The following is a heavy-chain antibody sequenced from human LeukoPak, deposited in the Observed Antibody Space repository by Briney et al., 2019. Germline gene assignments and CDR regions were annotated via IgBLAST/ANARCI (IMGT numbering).Heavy chain of an antibody. CDR1: GYTFTSYG. J-gene: IGHJ3*02. V-gene: IGHV1-18*01. CDR3: ARPSSPQKWLSDSDAFDI. CDR2: ISAYNGNT. Sequence: ASVKVSCKASGYTFTSYGIIWVRQAPGQGLEWMGWISAYNGNTNYAQKLQGRVTMTTDTSTSTAYMELRSLRSDDTAVYYCARPSSPQKWLSDSDAFDIWGQGTMVTVSS. D-gene: IGHD3-22*01.